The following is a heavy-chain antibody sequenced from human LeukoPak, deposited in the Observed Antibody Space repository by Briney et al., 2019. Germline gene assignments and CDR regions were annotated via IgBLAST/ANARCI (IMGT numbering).Heavy chain of an antibody. D-gene: IGHD6-19*01. CDR2: IKQDGSET. J-gene: IGHJ4*02. V-gene: IGHV3-7*01. Sequence: GGSLRLSCASSGFIFSTYWMSWVRQAPGKGLEWVANIKQDGSETYYVDPVKGRFTISRDNAKNSLYLQMNSLRAEDTAVYYCVREGTTVALFDYWGQGSLVTVSS. CDR3: VREGTTVALFDY. CDR1: GFIFSTYW.